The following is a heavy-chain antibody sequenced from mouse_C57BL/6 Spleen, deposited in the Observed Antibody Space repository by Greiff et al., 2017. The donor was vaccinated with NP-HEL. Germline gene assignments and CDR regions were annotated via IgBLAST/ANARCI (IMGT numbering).Heavy chain of an antibody. CDR1: GYTFTSYW. CDR2: IDPSDSET. CDR3: SRDYDYAWFAY. D-gene: IGHD2-4*01. J-gene: IGHJ3*01. V-gene: IGHV1-52*01. Sequence: VQLQESGAELVRPGSSVKLSCKASGYTFTSYWMHWVKQRPIQGLEWIGNIDPSDSETHYNQKFKDKATLTVDKSSSTAYMQLSSLTYEDSAVYYWSRDYDYAWFAYWGQGTLVTVSA.